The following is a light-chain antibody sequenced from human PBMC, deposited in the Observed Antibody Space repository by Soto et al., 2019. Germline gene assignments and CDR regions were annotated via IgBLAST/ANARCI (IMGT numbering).Light chain of an antibody. V-gene: IGLV2-11*01. CDR2: DVT. J-gene: IGLJ2*01. CDR3: CSYAGSYTYVV. CDR1: TNDVGAYNY. Sequence: QSVLTQPRSVSGAPGQSVTISCTGTTNDVGAYNYVSWYQQHPGKAPKHMIYDVTKRPSGVPDRFSGSKSGNTASLTISGLQAEDEADYYCCSYAGSYTYVVFGGGTKLTVL.